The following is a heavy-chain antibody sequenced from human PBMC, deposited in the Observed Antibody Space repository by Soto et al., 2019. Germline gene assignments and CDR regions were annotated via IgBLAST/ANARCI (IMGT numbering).Heavy chain of an antibody. CDR1: GFTFSRYV. CDR2: INGAGVGP. J-gene: IGHJ3*01. Sequence: EVQLLESGGGLVQPGGSLRLSCAASGFTFSRYVMSWVRQAPGKGLEWVSVINGAGVGPEYADSVKGRFTISRDNSKNTLYVQMNFLRADDTAVYFCAKHLPTGGGCSSSGAFDVWGQGTMVTVSS. D-gene: IGHD6-6*01. CDR3: AKHLPTGGGCSSSGAFDV. V-gene: IGHV3-23*01.